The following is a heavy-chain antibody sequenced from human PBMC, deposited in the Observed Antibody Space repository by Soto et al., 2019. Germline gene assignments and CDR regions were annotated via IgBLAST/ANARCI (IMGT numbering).Heavy chain of an antibody. J-gene: IGHJ6*02. CDR1: GFTFSNYA. CDR3: ARDFVVGGPTINYYYGMDV. V-gene: IGHV3-23*01. CDR2: IIYSAGNT. Sequence: PGGSLRLSCAASGFTFSNYAVTWVRKAPGKGLEWVSTIIYSAGNTYYADSVKGRFTISRDNSKNTLYLQMNSLGAEDTAVYYCARDFVVGGPTINYYYGMDVWGQGTTVTVSS. D-gene: IGHD1-26*01.